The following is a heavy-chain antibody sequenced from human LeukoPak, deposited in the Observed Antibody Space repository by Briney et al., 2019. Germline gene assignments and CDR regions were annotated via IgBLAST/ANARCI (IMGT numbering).Heavy chain of an antibody. CDR1: GFTFTTYW. CDR3: ARDYYYYMDV. V-gene: IGHV3-7*01. J-gene: IGHJ6*03. Sequence: GESLRLSCAASGFTFTTYWMSWVRQAPGKGLEWVANIKQDGTEKYYVDSVKGRFTISRDNAKNSLYLQMNSLRAEDTAVYYCARDYYYYMDVWGKGTTVTISS. CDR2: IKQDGTEK.